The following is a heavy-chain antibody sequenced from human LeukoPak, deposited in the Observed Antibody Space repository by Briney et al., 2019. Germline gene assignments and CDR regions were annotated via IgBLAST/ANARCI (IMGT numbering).Heavy chain of an antibody. CDR1: GGSISSYY. CDR2: IYYSGST. CDR3: ARGGGLSSSSDY. J-gene: IGHJ4*02. V-gene: IGHV4-59*12. Sequence: SETLSLTCTVSGGSISSYYWSWIRQPPGKGLGWIGYIYYSGSTNYNPSLKSRVTISVDTSKNQFSLKLSSVTAADTAVYYCARGGGLSSSSDYWGQGTLVTVSS. D-gene: IGHD6-13*01.